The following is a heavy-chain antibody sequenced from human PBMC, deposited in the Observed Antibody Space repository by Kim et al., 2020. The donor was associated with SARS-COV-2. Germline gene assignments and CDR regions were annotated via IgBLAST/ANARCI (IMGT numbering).Heavy chain of an antibody. J-gene: IGHJ4*02. CDR3: ASFSSSWQASFDY. V-gene: IGHV4-34*01. D-gene: IGHD6-13*01. Sequence: YNPSLKSRVTISVDTSKNQFSLKLSSVTAADTAVYYCASFSSSWQASFDYRGQGTLVTVSS.